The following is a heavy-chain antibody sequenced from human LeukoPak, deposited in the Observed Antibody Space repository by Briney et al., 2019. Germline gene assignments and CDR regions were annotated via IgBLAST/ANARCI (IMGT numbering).Heavy chain of an antibody. J-gene: IGHJ2*01. CDR3: AKDTASSWWYFDL. D-gene: IGHD5-18*01. Sequence: GGSLRLSCAASGFTFSSYAMSWVRQAPGKGLELVSAIGGSGSTTYYADSVKGRFTISRDNSKNTLYLQMNSLRAEDTAVYYCAKDTASSWWYFDLWGRGTLVTVSS. CDR2: IGGSGSTT. V-gene: IGHV3-23*01. CDR1: GFTFSSYA.